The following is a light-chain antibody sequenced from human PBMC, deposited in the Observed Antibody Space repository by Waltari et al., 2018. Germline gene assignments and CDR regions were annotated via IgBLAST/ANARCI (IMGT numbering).Light chain of an antibody. Sequence: DIQMTQSPSSLSASVGDRVTITCRTSQTISTYLTWYQQRPGMAPNLLIYSASSLQSGVPSRFSGSGSGTDFTLTISSLQPEDYATYFCQQSYSSPFTFGPGTRVDI. V-gene: IGKV1-39*01. CDR1: QTISTY. CDR2: SAS. J-gene: IGKJ3*01. CDR3: QQSYSSPFT.